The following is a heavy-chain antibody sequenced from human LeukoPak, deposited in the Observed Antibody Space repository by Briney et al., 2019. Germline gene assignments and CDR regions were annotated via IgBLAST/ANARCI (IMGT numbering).Heavy chain of an antibody. CDR3: ARGGSGSYFSWLDP. CDR2: INPNSGGT. CDR1: GYTFTDYY. D-gene: IGHD3-10*01. J-gene: IGHJ5*02. Sequence: ASVKVSCKASGYTFTDYYIHWVRQAPGRGLECMGSINPNSGGTNYAQKFQGRVTMTRDTSISTAYMELSRLRSDDTAVYYCARGGSGSYFSWLDPWGQGTLVTVSS. V-gene: IGHV1-2*02.